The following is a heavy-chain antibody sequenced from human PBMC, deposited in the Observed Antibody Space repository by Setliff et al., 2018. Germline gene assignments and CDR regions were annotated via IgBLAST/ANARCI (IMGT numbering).Heavy chain of an antibody. J-gene: IGHJ4*02. Sequence: SETLSLTCAAYGGTFSDYYWTWIRQPPGKGLEWVGEINHRGSTNYNPSLKSRVTMSVDTSKNQFSLKLRSVTAADTAVYYCARTGTYRYFDYWGQGALVTVSS. D-gene: IGHD1-1*01. V-gene: IGHV4-34*01. CDR1: GGTFSDYY. CDR2: INHRGST. CDR3: ARTGTYRYFDY.